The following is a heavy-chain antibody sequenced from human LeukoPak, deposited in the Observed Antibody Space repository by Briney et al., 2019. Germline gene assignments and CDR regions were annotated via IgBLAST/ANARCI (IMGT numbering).Heavy chain of an antibody. CDR1: GFTFSSYA. J-gene: IGHJ3*02. Sequence: PGGSLRLSCAASGFTFSSYAMHWVRQAPGKGLEWVAVISYDGSNKYYADSVKGRFTISRDNSKNTLYLQMNSLRAEDTALYYCAKGRDYAPYDAFDIWGQGTMVTVSS. CDR2: ISYDGSNK. CDR3: AKGRDYAPYDAFDI. D-gene: IGHD4-17*01. V-gene: IGHV3-30-3*01.